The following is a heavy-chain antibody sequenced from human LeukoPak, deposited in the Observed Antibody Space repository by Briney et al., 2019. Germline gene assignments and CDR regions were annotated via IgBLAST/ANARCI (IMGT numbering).Heavy chain of an antibody. CDR3: AKDIGSSGWYYFDY. D-gene: IGHD6-19*01. CDR2: ISDDGSNK. Sequence: PGGSLRLSCAASGFTFSNYGMHWVRQAPGKGLEWVAVISDDGSNKYYADSVKGRFTISRDNSKNTLYPQMNSLRVEDTAVYYCAKDIGSSGWYYFDYWGQATLVTVSS. V-gene: IGHV3-30*18. CDR1: GFTFSNYG. J-gene: IGHJ4*02.